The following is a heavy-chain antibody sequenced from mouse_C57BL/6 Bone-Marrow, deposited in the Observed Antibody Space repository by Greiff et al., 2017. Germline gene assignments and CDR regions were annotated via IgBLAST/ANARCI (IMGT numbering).Heavy chain of an antibody. J-gene: IGHJ2*01. V-gene: IGHV1-69*01. Sequence: QVQLQQSGAELVMPGASVKLSCKASGYTFTSYWMHWVKQRPGKGLEWIGEIDPSDSYTNYNQKFKGKSTLTVDKSSSTAYMQLSSLTSEDSAVYYCAPGYFDYWGQGTTLTGSS. CDR3: APGYFDY. CDR2: IDPSDSYT. CDR1: GYTFTSYW.